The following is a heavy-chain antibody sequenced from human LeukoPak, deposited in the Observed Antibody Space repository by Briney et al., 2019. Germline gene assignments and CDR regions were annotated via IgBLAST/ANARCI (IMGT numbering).Heavy chain of an antibody. CDR3: ARGAIFGVVPSDDAFDI. J-gene: IGHJ3*02. V-gene: IGHV4-39*07. CDR1: GGSISSSSYY. CDR2: IYYSGST. Sequence: PSETLSFTCTVSGGSISSSSYYWGWIRQPPGKGLEWIGSIYYSGSTYYNPSLKSRVTISVDTSKNQFSLKLSSVTAADTAVYYCARGAIFGVVPSDDAFDIWGQGTMVTVSS. D-gene: IGHD3-3*01.